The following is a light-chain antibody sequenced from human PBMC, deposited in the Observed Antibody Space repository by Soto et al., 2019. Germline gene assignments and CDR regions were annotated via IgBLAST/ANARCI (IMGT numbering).Light chain of an antibody. J-gene: IGKJ3*01. CDR3: QQSYLGFT. Sequence: DIQMTQSPSSLSASVGDRVTITCRASQSISSYLNWYQQKPGKAPKLLIYAASSLQSGVPSRFSGSGSGTDFTLTISSLQPEDFATYYYQQSYLGFTFGPGTKVDIK. V-gene: IGKV1-39*01. CDR2: AAS. CDR1: QSISSY.